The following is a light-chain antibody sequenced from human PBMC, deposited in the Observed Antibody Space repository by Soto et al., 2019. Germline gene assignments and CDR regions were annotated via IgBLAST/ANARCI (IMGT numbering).Light chain of an antibody. V-gene: IGLV4-69*01. CDR3: QTWGTGISVV. CDR1: SGHSSYA. Sequence: QSVLTQSPSASASLGASVKLTCTLSSGHSSYAIAWHQQQPEKGPRYLMKLNSDGSHNKGDGIPDRFSGSSSGAERYLTISSLQSEDEADYYCQTWGTGISVVFGGGTKLTVL. CDR2: LNSDGSH. J-gene: IGLJ2*01.